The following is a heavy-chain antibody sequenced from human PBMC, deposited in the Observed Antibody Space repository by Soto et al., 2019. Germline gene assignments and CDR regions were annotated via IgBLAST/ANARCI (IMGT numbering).Heavy chain of an antibody. CDR3: GRGGSDSPMAPGY. CDR1: GFTFSSYW. Sequence: LSCAASGFTFSSYWMHWVRQAPGKGLVWVSRINPDGSATNYADSVKGRFTISRDNAKNTLYSQMDSLRAEDTAVFYCGRGGSDSPMAPGYWGQGTLVTVSS. V-gene: IGHV3-74*01. J-gene: IGHJ4*02. CDR2: INPDGSAT. D-gene: IGHD5-18*01.